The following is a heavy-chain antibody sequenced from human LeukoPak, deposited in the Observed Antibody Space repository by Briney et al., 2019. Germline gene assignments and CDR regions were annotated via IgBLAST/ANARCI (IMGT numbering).Heavy chain of an antibody. CDR1: GFTFSSYA. CDR2: ISGSGGST. D-gene: IGHD5-18*01. J-gene: IGHJ4*02. V-gene: IGHV3-23*01. Sequence: QPGGSLRLSCAASGFTFSSYAMSWVRQAPGKGLEWVSAISGSGGSTFYADSVKGRFTISRDNPKNTLYLQMNSLRAEDTAVYYCAKNKDAGYSYGPDFDYWGQGTLVTVSS. CDR3: AKNKDAGYSYGPDFDY.